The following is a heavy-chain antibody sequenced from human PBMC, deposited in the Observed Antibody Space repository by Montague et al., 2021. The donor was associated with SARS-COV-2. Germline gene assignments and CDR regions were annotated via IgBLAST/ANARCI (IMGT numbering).Heavy chain of an antibody. CDR1: GASISSRSYY. CDR2: KYYSGST. V-gene: IGHV4-39*01. D-gene: IGHD3-3*01. Sequence: SETLSLTCTVSGASISSRSYYWGWIRQPPGKGLEWNGFKYYSGSTYYNSTLKSRVTISVDTSKNQLSLKLISVTAADTAVYYCATLPSSITIFGVVQGYYFAVRGQGTVVTVSS. CDR3: ATLPSSITIFGVVQGYYFAV. J-gene: IGHJ4*01.